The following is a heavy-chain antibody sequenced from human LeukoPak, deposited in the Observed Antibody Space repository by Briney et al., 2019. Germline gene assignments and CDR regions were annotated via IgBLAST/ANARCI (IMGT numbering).Heavy chain of an antibody. CDR1: GYTFTIYA. CDR3: ARREVTTLYYYYYGMDV. D-gene: IGHD4-17*01. V-gene: IGHV7-4-1*02. Sequence: ASVNVSCKTSGYTFTIYAMNWVRQAPGQGLEWMGWINTNTGNPTYAQGFTGRFVFSLDTSVSTAYLQISSLKAEDTAVYYCARREVTTLYYYYYGMDVWGQGTTVTVSS. CDR2: INTNTGNP. J-gene: IGHJ6*02.